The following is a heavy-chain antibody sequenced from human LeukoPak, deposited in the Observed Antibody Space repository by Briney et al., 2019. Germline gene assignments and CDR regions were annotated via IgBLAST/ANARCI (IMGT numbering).Heavy chain of an antibody. V-gene: IGHV4-39*07. CDR2: IYYGGST. Sequence: PSETLSLTCPVSGDSISSSSDFWGWIRQPPGKGLEWIGSIYYGGSTNYNPSPKSRVTISVDTSKNQFSLKLSSVTAADTAVYYCARGIAAAGTDARRGFDYWGQGTLVTVSS. CDR3: ARGIAAAGTDARRGFDY. J-gene: IGHJ4*02. CDR1: GDSISSSSDF. D-gene: IGHD6-13*01.